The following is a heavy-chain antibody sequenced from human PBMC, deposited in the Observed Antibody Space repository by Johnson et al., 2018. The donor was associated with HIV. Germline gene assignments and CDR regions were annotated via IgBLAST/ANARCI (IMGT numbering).Heavy chain of an antibody. J-gene: IGHJ3*02. CDR2: INWNGGST. CDR3: AREGPRITIFGVVTPSAFDI. V-gene: IGHV3-20*04. Sequence: EQLVESGGGVVQPGRSLRLSCAASGFRFRSYVMHCVRQAPVKGLEWVSGINWNGGSTGYADSVKGRFTISRDNAKKSLFLQMNSLRVEDTAFYYCAREGPRITIFGVVTPSAFDIWGQGTMVTVSS. D-gene: IGHD3-3*01. CDR1: GFRFRSYV.